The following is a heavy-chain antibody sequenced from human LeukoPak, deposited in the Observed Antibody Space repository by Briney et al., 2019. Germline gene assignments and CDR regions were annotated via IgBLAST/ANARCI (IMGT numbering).Heavy chain of an antibody. CDR2: INHSGST. CDR1: GGSFSGYY. CDR3: ARRPYGMDV. Sequence: SETLSLTCAVYGGSFSGYYWSWNRQPPGEGLEWIGEINHSGSTNYNPSLKSRVTISVDTSKNQFSLKLSSVTAADTAVYYCARRPYGMDVWGQGTTVTVSS. J-gene: IGHJ6*02. V-gene: IGHV4-34*01.